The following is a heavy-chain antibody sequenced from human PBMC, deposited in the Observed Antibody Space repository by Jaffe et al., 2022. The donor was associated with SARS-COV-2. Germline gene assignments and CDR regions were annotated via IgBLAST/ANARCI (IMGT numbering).Heavy chain of an antibody. CDR3: ARTLIPLGWKNYYYGMDV. J-gene: IGHJ6*02. D-gene: IGHD1-1*01. V-gene: IGHV3-30-3*01. CDR1: GFTFSSYA. CDR2: ISYDGSNK. Sequence: QVQLVESGGGVVQPGRSLRLSCAASGFTFSSYAMHWVRQAPGKGLEWVAVISYDGSNKYYADSVKGRFTISRDNSKNTLYLQMNSLRAEDTAVYYCARTLIPLGWKNYYYGMDVWGQGTTVTVSS.